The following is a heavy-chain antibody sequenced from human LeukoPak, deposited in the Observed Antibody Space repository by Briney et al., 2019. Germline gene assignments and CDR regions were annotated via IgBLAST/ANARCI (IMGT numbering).Heavy chain of an antibody. J-gene: IGHJ4*02. CDR1: GFTFSSYE. CDR3: ARDSYTGRGVPFNY. D-gene: IGHD3-10*01. V-gene: IGHV3-48*03. Sequence: GGSLRLSCAASGFTFSSYEMNWVRQAPGKGLEWVSYISSSGSTIYYADSVKGRFTISRDNAKNSLYLQMNSLRAEDMAVYYCARDSYTGRGVPFNYWGQGTLVTVSS. CDR2: ISSSGSTI.